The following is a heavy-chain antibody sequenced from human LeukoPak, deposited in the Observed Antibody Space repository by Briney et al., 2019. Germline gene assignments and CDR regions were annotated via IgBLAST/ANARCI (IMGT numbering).Heavy chain of an antibody. Sequence: PGGSLRLSCAASGFSFSSYNMNWVRQAPGKGLEWVSSITSSSTYTFYADSVKGRFTISRDNARNSLYLQMNSLRAEDTAVYYCAKGSVRRWFWYFDYWGQGTLVTVSS. CDR1: GFSFSSYN. V-gene: IGHV3-21*04. CDR2: ITSSSTYT. J-gene: IGHJ4*02. CDR3: AKGSVRRWFWYFDY. D-gene: IGHD3-10*02.